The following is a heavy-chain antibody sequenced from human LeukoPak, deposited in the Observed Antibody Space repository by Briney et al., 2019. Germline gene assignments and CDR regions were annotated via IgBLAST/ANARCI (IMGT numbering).Heavy chain of an antibody. J-gene: IGHJ6*03. Sequence: PGGSLRLSCAASGFTFSAYNMNWVRRTPGKGLEWVSSITTSSTYMFYADSVRGRFTISRDNAENSLYLQMNSLRDEDTAVYYCARDPYSGGYGAYYYYYMDVWGKGTTVTVSS. V-gene: IGHV3-21*01. CDR2: ITTSSTYM. D-gene: IGHD6-19*01. CDR3: ARDPYSGGYGAYYYYYMDV. CDR1: GFTFSAYN.